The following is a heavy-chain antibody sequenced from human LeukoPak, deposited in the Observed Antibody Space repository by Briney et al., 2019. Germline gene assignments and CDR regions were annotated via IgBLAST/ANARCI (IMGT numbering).Heavy chain of an antibody. V-gene: IGHV1-18*01. CDR3: GRDWDWHVQF. CDR2: IGVFNGNR. CDR1: GYTFSRYG. D-gene: IGHD1-26*01. Sequence: ASVKVSCKTSGYTFSRYGFSWVRQAPGQGLEWIGWIGVFNGNRNYAKSVQGRITLTADTSTNTTYMELRSLTADDTAVYFCGRDWDWHVQFWGQGTLITVSS. J-gene: IGHJ4*02.